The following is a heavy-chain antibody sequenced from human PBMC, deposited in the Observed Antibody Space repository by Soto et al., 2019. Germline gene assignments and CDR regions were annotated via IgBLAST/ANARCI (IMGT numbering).Heavy chain of an antibody. J-gene: IGHJ4*02. CDR2: IGGSGSST. D-gene: IGHD5-18*01. V-gene: IGHV3-23*01. CDR3: AKDRDSYGPLFYFDY. CDR1: GFTVSIYA. Sequence: EVQLLESGGGLVQPGGSLRLSCAASGFTVSIYAMSWVRQAPGKGLEWVSGIGGSGSSTYYADSVKGRFTISRDNSENTLYLQMTSLRAEDTAIYYCAKDRDSYGPLFYFDYWGQGTLVIVSS.